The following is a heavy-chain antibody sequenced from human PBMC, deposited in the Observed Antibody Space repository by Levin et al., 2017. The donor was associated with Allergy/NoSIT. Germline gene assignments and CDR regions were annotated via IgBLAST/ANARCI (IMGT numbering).Heavy chain of an antibody. Sequence: SQTLSLTCTVSGGSIRSTSFYWGWIRQPPGKGLEWIGSIYYSGSTYYNPSLKSRVSISVDTSKNQFSLKLTSVTAADTAVYYCARHRGGYLDYSGYLFDYWGQGTLVTVSS. CDR3: ARHRGGYLDYSGYLFDY. CDR1: GGSIRSTSFY. J-gene: IGHJ4*02. V-gene: IGHV4-39*01. D-gene: IGHD3-22*01. CDR2: IYYSGST.